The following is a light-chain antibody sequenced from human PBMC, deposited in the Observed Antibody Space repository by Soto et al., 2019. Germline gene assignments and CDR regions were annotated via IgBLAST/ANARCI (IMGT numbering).Light chain of an antibody. CDR3: QQSYSNPT. V-gene: IGKV1-39*01. CDR2: AAS. Sequence: DVQLTQSPSSQSVFVGDSVTVTCRASQNIITYLHWYHQKPGEAPTLLINAASTLQSGVPSRFSGSGSGTDFTLTINSLQPEDVGTYYSQQSYSNPTFGQGTTVEIK. CDR1: QNIITY. J-gene: IGKJ1*01.